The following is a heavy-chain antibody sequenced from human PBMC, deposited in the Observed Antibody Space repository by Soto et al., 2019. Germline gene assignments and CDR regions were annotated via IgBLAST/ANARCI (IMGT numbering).Heavy chain of an antibody. CDR2: ISSSGNT. CDR3: ARLNGYCVSTNCHGYYGMDV. J-gene: IGHJ6*02. CDR1: GGSVSSNSYS. D-gene: IGHD2-2*03. V-gene: IGHV4-39*01. Sequence: QLQLQESGPGLVKPSETLSLTCTVSGGSVSSNSYSWGWIRQSPGKGLEWIGTISSSGNTYYNPSLPGLVTISADTSTNEFCLRLSSVTAAETAVYYCARLNGYCVSTNCHGYYGMDVWGQGTTVTVSS.